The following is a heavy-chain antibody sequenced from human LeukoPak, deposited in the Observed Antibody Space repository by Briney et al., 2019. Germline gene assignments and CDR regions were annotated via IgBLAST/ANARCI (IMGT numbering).Heavy chain of an antibody. V-gene: IGHV4-4*07. J-gene: IGHJ4*02. CDR3: AREWRY. CDR2: IYSSGST. Sequence: PSETLSLTCTVSGDSISFYYWTSIRQPAGKGLPWIGRIYSSGSTNYNPSLKSRVTISPDKSKKQSSLRLTSVTAADTAVYYCAREWRYWGQGTLVTVSS. D-gene: IGHD3-3*01. CDR1: GDSISFYY.